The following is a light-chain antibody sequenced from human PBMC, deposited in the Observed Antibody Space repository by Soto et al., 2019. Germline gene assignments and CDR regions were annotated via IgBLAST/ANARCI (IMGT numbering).Light chain of an antibody. V-gene: IGKV1-39*01. J-gene: IGKJ3*01. Sequence: DIQMTQYPSSLSASVGDRVTITCRASQSISSYLNWYQQKPGKAPKLLIYAASSLQSGVPSRLSGSGSGTDFTLTISSLQPEDFATYYCQQSYRTRTFGPGTKVDIK. CDR3: QQSYRTRT. CDR2: AAS. CDR1: QSISSY.